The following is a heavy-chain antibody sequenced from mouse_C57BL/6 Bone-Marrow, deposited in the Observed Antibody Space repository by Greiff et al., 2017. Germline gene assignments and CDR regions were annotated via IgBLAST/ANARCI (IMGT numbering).Heavy chain of an antibody. Sequence: VQGVESGAELVRPGASVKLSCKASGYTFTDYYINWVKQRPGQGLEWIARIYPGSGNTYYNEKFKGKATLTAEKSSSTAYMQLSSLTSEDSAVYFCARSEYYYGSSPYYFDYWGQGTTLTVSS. D-gene: IGHD1-1*01. CDR2: IYPGSGNT. CDR1: GYTFTDYY. J-gene: IGHJ2*01. CDR3: ARSEYYYGSSPYYFDY. V-gene: IGHV1-76*01.